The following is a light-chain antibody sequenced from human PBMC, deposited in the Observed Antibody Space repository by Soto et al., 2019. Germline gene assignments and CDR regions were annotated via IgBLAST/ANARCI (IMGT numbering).Light chain of an antibody. CDR2: DVS. CDR1: SSDVGGYNY. V-gene: IGLV2-14*01. Sequence: QSALTQPASVSGSPGQSITISCTGTSSDVGGYNYVSWYQQHPGKAPNLMIYDVSNRPSGVSNRFSGSKSGNTASLTISGLQAEDEADYYCSSYTSSSTPDWVFGGGTQLTVL. CDR3: SSYTSSSTPDWV. J-gene: IGLJ3*02.